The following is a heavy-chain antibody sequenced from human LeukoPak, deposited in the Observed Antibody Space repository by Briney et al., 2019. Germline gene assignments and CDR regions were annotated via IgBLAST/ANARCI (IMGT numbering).Heavy chain of an antibody. V-gene: IGHV3-9*01. J-gene: IGHJ2*01. CDR2: ISYNSDTI. CDR3: AKDYCGGDWYSGWYFDL. D-gene: IGHD2-21*02. Sequence: GGSLGLSCAASGFTFDDYAMHWVRQAPGKGLEWVSGISYNSDTIALAHSVNGRFTISRDNAENSLYLQMNSLRAEDTALYYCAKDYCGGDWYSGWYFDLWGGGTLVTVSS. CDR1: GFTFDDYA.